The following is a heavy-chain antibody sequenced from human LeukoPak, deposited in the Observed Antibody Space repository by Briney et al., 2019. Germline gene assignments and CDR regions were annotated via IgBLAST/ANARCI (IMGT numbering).Heavy chain of an antibody. D-gene: IGHD3-22*01. CDR2: INYSGIT. Sequence: PSEALSLTCSVSGGSISSSYYWGWIRQPPGKGLEWIGIINYSGITYYNPSLKSRVTIFVDTSNTQFSLKLNSVTAADTAVYFCARRRDSGGHFSFDYWGQGILVIVSS. CDR1: GGSISSSYY. CDR3: ARRRDSGGHFSFDY. V-gene: IGHV4-39*01. J-gene: IGHJ4*02.